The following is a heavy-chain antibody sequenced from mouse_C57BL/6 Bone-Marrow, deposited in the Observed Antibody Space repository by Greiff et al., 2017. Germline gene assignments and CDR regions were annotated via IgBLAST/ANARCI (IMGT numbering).Heavy chain of an antibody. V-gene: IGHV5-9*01. D-gene: IGHD1-1*01. CDR2: ISGGGGNT. Sequence: EVKLMESGGGLVKPGGSLKLSCAASGFTFSSYTMSWVRQTPEKRLEWVATISGGGGNTYYPDSVKGRFTISRDNAKNTLYLQMSSLRSEDTALYYCARLYITTVVENYYTMDYWGQGTSDTVSS. CDR1: GFTFSSYT. CDR3: ARLYITTVVENYYTMDY. J-gene: IGHJ4*01.